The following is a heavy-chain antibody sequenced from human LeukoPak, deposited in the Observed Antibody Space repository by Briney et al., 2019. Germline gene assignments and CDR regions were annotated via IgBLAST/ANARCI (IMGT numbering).Heavy chain of an antibody. CDR2: INPNSGGT. D-gene: IGHD6-6*01. J-gene: IGHJ6*02. CDR3: ARVRAARTSYYGMDV. V-gene: IGHV1-2*04. Sequence: GASVKVFCKASGYTFTGYYMHWVRQAPGQGLEWMGWINPNSGGTNYAQKFQGWVTMTRDTSISTAYMELSRLRSDDTAVYYCARVRAARTSYYGMDVWGQGTTVTVSS. CDR1: GYTFTGYY.